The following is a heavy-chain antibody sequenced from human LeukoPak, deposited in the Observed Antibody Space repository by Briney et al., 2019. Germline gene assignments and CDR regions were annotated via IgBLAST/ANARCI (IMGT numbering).Heavy chain of an antibody. Sequence: GGSLRLSCAASGFTFGSYNMNWVRQAPGKGLEWVSSISTSSSYIYYADSVKGRSTISRDNAKKSLYLQMNSLRAGDTAVYYCARDGGDYYDSSGYPFHHWGQGTLVTVPS. V-gene: IGHV3-21*01. D-gene: IGHD3-22*01. J-gene: IGHJ1*01. CDR2: ISTSSSYI. CDR1: GFTFGSYN. CDR3: ARDGGDYYDSSGYPFHH.